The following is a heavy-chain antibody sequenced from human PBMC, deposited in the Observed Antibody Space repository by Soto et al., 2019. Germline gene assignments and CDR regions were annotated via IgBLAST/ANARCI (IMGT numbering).Heavy chain of an antibody. V-gene: IGHV4-4*02. CDR1: GGSISNSNW. CDR2: IYHTGST. D-gene: IGHD1-26*01. Sequence: QVQLQESGPGLVKPSGTLSLTCGVFGGSISNSNWWTWVRQPPGKGLEWIGEIYHTGSTNYNSSLMSGGTISLDKPNNQFSLKLGFVTAAVTAVYYCAHRPIVGAASWGQGTLVTVSS. J-gene: IGHJ4*02. CDR3: AHRPIVGAAS.